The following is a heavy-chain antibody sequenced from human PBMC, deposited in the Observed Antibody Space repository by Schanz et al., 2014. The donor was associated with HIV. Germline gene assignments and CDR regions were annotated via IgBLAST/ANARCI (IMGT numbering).Heavy chain of an antibody. D-gene: IGHD3-22*01. CDR3: VHDDSDNDGFDM. CDR1: GFTFSSYW. CDR2: MNQDGPRK. J-gene: IGHJ3*02. Sequence: EVQLVESGGGLVQPGGSLRLSCAASGFTFSSYWMTWERNAPGNGGKMVANMNQDGPRKYYVDSVKGRFTISRDNAANSLFLQMNSLRAEDTAVYYCVHDDSDNDGFDMWG. V-gene: IGHV3-7*01.